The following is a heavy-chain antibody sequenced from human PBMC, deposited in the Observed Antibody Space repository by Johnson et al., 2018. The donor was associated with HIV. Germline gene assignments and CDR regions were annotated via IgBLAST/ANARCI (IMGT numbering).Heavy chain of an antibody. V-gene: IGHV3-13*01. CDR1: GFSFDDYA. J-gene: IGHJ3*02. D-gene: IGHD1-14*01. CDR2: VGNDGDT. Sequence: VQLVESGGGLVQPGGSLRLSCAASGFSFDDYAMHWVRQATGKGLEWVSAVGNDGDTYYSGSVKGRFAVSRENAKNSLSLQMNSLRAGGTAVYFCAKDLLDKPGNPKVWDAFDIWGQGTMVTVSS. CDR3: AKDLLDKPGNPKVWDAFDI.